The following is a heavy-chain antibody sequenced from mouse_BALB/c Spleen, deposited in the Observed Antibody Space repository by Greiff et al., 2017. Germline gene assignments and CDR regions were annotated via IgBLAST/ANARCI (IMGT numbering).Heavy chain of an antibody. CDR3: ARVYYGYDNAMDY. Sequence: EVQLQESGPSLVKPSQTLSLTCSVTGDSITSGYWNWIRKFPGNKLEYMGYISYSGSTYYNPSLKSRISITRDTSKNQYYLQLNSVTTEDTATYYCARVYYGYDNAMDYWGQGTSVTVSS. D-gene: IGHD2-2*01. J-gene: IGHJ4*01. CDR1: GDSITSGY. CDR2: ISYSGST. V-gene: IGHV3-8*02.